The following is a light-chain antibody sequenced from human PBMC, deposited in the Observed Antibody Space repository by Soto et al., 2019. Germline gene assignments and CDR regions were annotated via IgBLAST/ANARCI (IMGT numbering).Light chain of an antibody. CDR3: QQYNNWPWT. V-gene: IGKV3-15*01. Sequence: EIVMTQSPVTLSVSLGGRATLSCRASQSISDTLAWYQQKPGQAPRLLIHGASTRAPGFPARFSGSGSGTDFTLTISSLQSEDFAVYYCQQYNNWPWTFGQGTKVEIK. J-gene: IGKJ1*01. CDR1: QSISDT. CDR2: GAS.